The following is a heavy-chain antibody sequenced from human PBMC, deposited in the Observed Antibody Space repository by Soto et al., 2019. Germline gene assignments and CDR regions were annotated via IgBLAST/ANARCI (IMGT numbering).Heavy chain of an antibody. V-gene: IGHV4-61*01. CDR2: IYTSGST. CDR1: GGSVSSGSYY. D-gene: IGHD2-21*01. J-gene: IGHJ4*02. Sequence: QVQLQESGPGLVKPSETLSLTCTVSGGSVSSGSYYWSWIRQPPGKGLEWIGYIYTSGSTNYNPSLKSRVTMSVDTSKNQFSLKLSSVTAADTAVYYCARDTDEHLDYWGQGTLVTVSS. CDR3: ARDTDEHLDY.